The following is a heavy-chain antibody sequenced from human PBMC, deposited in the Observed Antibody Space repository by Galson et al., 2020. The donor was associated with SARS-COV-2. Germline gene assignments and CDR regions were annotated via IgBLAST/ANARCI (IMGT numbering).Heavy chain of an antibody. CDR2: INPNSGGT. Sequence: ASVKVSCKASGYTFTGYYMHWVRQAPGQGLEWMGWINPNSGGTNYAQKFQGRVTMTRDTSISTAYMELSRLRSDDTAVYYCARGPLYYYDSSGYYALWGQGTLVTVSS. D-gene: IGHD3-22*01. V-gene: IGHV1-2*02. CDR3: ARGPLYYYDSSGYYAL. J-gene: IGHJ4*02. CDR1: GYTFTGYY.